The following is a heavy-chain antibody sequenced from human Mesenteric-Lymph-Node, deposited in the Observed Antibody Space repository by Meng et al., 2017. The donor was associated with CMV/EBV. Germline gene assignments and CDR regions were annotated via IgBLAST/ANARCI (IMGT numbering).Heavy chain of an antibody. J-gene: IGHJ4*02. D-gene: IGHD4-23*01. CDR2: ISSDGSTT. V-gene: IGHV3-74*01. CDR3: ARENYGGDY. Sequence: RLSCAASGFTFSNYWMHWVRQAPGKGLVWVSRISSDGSTTSYADSVKGRFTISRDNAKNTLYLQMNSLRAEDAAVYYCARENYGGDYWGQGTLVTVYS. CDR1: GFTFSNYW.